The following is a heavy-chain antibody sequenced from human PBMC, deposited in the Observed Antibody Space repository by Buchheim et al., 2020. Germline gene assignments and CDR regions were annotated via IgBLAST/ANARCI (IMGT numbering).Heavy chain of an antibody. CDR1: GFTFSSYG. CDR2: IRYDGSNK. CDR3: AKDRQGNWFDP. V-gene: IGHV3-30*02. Sequence: QELLVESGGGVVQPGRSPRLSCAASGFTFSSYGMHWVRQAPGKGLEWVAFIRYDGSNKYYADSVKGRFTISRDNSKNTLYLQMSSLRPEDTAVYYCAKDRQGNWFDPWGQGTL. J-gene: IGHJ5*02.